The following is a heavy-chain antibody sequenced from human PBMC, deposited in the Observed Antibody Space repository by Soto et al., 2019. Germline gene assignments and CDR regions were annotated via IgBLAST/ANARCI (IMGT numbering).Heavy chain of an antibody. J-gene: IGHJ4*02. D-gene: IGHD6-6*01. CDR2: TYNSGNT. CDR1: GGSISSYY. V-gene: IGHV4-59*01. CDR3: AAPPRY. Sequence: SETLSLTCTVSGGSISSYYWNWIRQPPGKGLEWIGYTYNSGNTNYNPSLRSRVTISVDTSKNQFSLKLTSVTAADTAVYYCAAPPRYWGQGTLVTV.